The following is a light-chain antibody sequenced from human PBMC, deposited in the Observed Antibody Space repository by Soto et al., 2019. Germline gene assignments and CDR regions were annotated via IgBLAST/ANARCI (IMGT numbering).Light chain of an antibody. CDR1: SSDVGGYDY. Sequence: QSALTQPLSVSGSPGQSVTISCTGTSSDVGGYDYVSWYQQHPGKAPKLMIYDVGRRPSGVPDRFSGSKSGNTASLTISGLQAEDEADYYCSSCAGTYTYVFGTGTKLTVL. J-gene: IGLJ1*01. CDR3: SSCAGTYTYV. V-gene: IGLV2-11*01. CDR2: DVG.